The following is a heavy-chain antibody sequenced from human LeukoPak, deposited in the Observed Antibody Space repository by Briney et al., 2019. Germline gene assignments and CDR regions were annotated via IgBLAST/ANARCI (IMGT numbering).Heavy chain of an antibody. CDR1: GGMFRSYA. CDR2: IIPMFGSA. D-gene: IGHD2-2*01. V-gene: IGHV1-69*13. CDR3: AKGLSSSGYGGYFDY. Sequence: SVKVSCKASGGMFRSYAISWVRQAPGQGLEWMGGIIPMFGSASYAQKFQDRITITADESTRTAYMDLSSLRSDETAVYYCAKGLSSSGYGGYFDYWGQGTLVTVSS. J-gene: IGHJ4*02.